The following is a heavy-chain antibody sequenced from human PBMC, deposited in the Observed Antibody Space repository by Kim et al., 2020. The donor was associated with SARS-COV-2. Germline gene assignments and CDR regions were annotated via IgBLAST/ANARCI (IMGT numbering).Heavy chain of an antibody. CDR3: ARAQWELGN. Sequence: SETLSLTCAVYGGSFSGYYWSWIRQPPGKGLEWIGEINHSGSTNYNPSLKSRVTISVDTSKNQFSLKLSSVTAADTAVYYCARAQWELGNWGQGTLVTVS. D-gene: IGHD7-27*01. CDR1: GGSFSGYY. J-gene: IGHJ4*02. CDR2: INHSGST. V-gene: IGHV4-34*01.